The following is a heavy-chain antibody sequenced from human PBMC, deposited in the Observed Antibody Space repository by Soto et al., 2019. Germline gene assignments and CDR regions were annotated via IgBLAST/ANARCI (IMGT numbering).Heavy chain of an antibody. D-gene: IGHD5-18*01. CDR2: INPSGGST. CDR3: ARDADTAMAEGSFDY. CDR1: GYTFTSYY. V-gene: IGHV1-46*03. Sequence: QVQLVQSGAEVKKPGASVKVSCKASGYTFTSYYMHWVRQAPGQGLEWMGIINPSGGSTSYAQKFQGRVTMTRDTSMSTVYMELRSLRSEDTAVYYCARDADTAMAEGSFDYWGQGTLVTVSS. J-gene: IGHJ4*02.